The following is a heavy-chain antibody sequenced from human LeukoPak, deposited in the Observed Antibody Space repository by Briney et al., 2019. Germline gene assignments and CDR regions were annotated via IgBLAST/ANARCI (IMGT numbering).Heavy chain of an antibody. J-gene: IGHJ5*02. CDR3: ARDPLSPRHGDLDP. CDR2: IKQDGSAK. V-gene: IGHV3-7*01. D-gene: IGHD4-17*01. Sequence: GGSLRLSCAASGFTFDDYAMHWVRQAPGKGLEWVANIKQDGSAKYYVDSVNGRFTISRDNAKKSVYLQMNRLRVEDTAVYYCARDPLSPRHGDLDPWGQGTLVTVSS. CDR1: GFTFDDYA.